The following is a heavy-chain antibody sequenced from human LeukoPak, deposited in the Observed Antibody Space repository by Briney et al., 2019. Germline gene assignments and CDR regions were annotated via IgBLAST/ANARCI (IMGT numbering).Heavy chain of an antibody. CDR1: GGSFSGYY. D-gene: IGHD4-23*01. CDR2: INHSGST. V-gene: IGHV4-34*01. J-gene: IGHJ4*02. CDR3: ARGAPRYGGSY. Sequence: SETLSLTCAVHGGSFSGYYWSWIRQPPGKGLEWIGEINHSGSTNYNPSLKSRVTISVDTSKNQFSLKLSSVTAADTAVYYCARGAPRYGGSYWGQGTLVTVSS.